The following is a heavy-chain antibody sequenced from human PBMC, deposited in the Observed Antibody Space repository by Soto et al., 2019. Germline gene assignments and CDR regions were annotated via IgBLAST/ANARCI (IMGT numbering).Heavy chain of an antibody. D-gene: IGHD2-2*01. J-gene: IGHJ6*02. CDR2: IKSKTDGGTT. Sequence: PGGSLRLSCAASGFTFSNAWMSWVRQAPGKGLEGVGRIKSKTDGGTTDYAAPGEGRFTISRDDSKNTLYLQMNSLKTEDAAGYYCYGVAQLRYYYRMDVWGQGTTVTVSS. V-gene: IGHV3-15*01. CDR3: YGVAQLRYYYRMDV. CDR1: GFTFSNAW.